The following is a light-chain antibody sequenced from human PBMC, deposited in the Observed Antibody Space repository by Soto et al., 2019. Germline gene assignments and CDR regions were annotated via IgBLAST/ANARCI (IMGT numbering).Light chain of an antibody. Sequence: EIVLTQSPATLSVSQGERVTLSCRASQSVDINLAWYQHKPGQAPRLLIYGASTRATDMPARFRGSGAGAEFTLTISSLQSEDSAAYYCQQYRGWPRTFGQGTKVEIK. CDR2: GAS. CDR1: QSVDIN. V-gene: IGKV3D-15*01. CDR3: QQYRGWPRT. J-gene: IGKJ1*01.